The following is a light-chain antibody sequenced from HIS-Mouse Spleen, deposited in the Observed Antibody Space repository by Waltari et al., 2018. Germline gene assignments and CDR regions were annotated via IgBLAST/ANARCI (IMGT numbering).Light chain of an antibody. CDR3: CSYAGSSTWV. CDR2: EGS. CDR1: SSDVGSYTL. V-gene: IGLV2-23*01. Sequence: QSALTQPASVSGSPGQSITISCTGTSSDVGSYTLVSWYQQHPGKAPKLMIYEGSKRPSGVSNRFSGSKSGNKASLTISGLQAEDEADYYCCSYAGSSTWVFGGGTKLTVL. J-gene: IGLJ3*02.